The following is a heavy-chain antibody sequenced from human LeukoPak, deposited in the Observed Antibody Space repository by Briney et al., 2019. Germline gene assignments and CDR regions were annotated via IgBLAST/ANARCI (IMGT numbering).Heavy chain of an antibody. Sequence: GASVKVSCKASGYTFSSYYMHWVRQAPGQGLEWMGIINPSGGSTSYAQKFQGRVTMTRDTSTSTVYMELSSLRSEDTAVYYCARDEFIRRYFDYWGQGTLVTVSS. CDR3: ARDEFIRRYFDY. D-gene: IGHD3-10*01. V-gene: IGHV1-46*01. J-gene: IGHJ4*02. CDR1: GYTFSSYY. CDR2: INPSGGST.